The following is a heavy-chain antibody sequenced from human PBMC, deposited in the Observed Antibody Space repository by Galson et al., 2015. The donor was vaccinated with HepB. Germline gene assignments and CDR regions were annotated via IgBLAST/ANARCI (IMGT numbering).Heavy chain of an antibody. Sequence: SLRLSCAASGFTFSSYWMSWVRQAPGKGLEWVANIKQDGSEKYYVDSVKGRFTISRDNAKNSLYLQMNSLRAEDTAVYYCARDGDYSVTAYYYYGMDVWGQGTTVTVSS. J-gene: IGHJ6*02. CDR1: GFTFSSYW. V-gene: IGHV3-7*03. CDR3: ARDGDYSVTAYYYYGMDV. D-gene: IGHD4-11*01. CDR2: IKQDGSEK.